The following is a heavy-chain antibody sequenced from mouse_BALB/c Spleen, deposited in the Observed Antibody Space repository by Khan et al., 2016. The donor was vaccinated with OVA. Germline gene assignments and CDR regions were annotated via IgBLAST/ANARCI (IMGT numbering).Heavy chain of an antibody. CDR1: GFTFSSYS. J-gene: IGHJ3*01. CDR2: ISSGGDYT. Sequence: VELEQSGGDLVKPRGSLKLSCAASGFTFSSYSMSWVRQTPDKRLEWVATISSGGDYTYYPDSVKGRFTISRDNAKNTLYLQMSSLKSEDTAMYYCASHLSGSIAYWGQGTLVTVSA. CDR3: ASHLSGSIAY. D-gene: IGHD1-3*01. V-gene: IGHV5-6*01.